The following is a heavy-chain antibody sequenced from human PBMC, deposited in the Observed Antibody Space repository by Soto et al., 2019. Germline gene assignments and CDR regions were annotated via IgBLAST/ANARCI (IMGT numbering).Heavy chain of an antibody. V-gene: IGHV1-2*02. CDR1: PYTFTGYN. D-gene: IGHD5-18*01. CDR3: AQEGYGSSSGKAFEI. Sequence: GASVKVSCKGSPYTFTGYNMHWVRQAPGLGPEWMGWINPNSGGRNYAQKFQGRVTLTRETSISTAYMELSSLRSDDTAVYYCAQEGYGSSSGKAFEIWGQGTMVTVSS. CDR2: INPNSGGR. J-gene: IGHJ3*02.